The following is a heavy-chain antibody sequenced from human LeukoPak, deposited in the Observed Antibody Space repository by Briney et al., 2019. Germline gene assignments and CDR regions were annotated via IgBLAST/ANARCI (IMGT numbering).Heavy chain of an antibody. CDR1: GFTFSSYG. V-gene: IGHV3-30*02. J-gene: IGHJ4*02. D-gene: IGHD2-15*01. CDR2: IQYDRTNE. CDR3: AKDREIVVVVAAPLDY. Sequence: GGTLRLSCAASGFTFSSYGMSWVRQAPGKGLEWVAYIQYDRTNEQYAHSVKGRFRISRDNSKNTLYLQMNSLRAEDTAVYYCAKDREIVVVVAAPLDYWGQGTLVTVSS.